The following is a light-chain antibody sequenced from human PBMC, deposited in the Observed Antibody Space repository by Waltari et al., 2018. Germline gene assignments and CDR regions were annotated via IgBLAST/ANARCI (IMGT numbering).Light chain of an antibody. Sequence: DIQMTQFPSTLSASVGDRVTITCRASQSISSWLAWYQQKPGKAPKLLIYKASSLESGVPSRFSGSGSGTEFTLTISSLQPDDFATYYCQQYNSYPWKFGQGTKVEIK. CDR1: QSISSW. V-gene: IGKV1-5*03. CDR2: KAS. CDR3: QQYNSYPWK. J-gene: IGKJ1*01.